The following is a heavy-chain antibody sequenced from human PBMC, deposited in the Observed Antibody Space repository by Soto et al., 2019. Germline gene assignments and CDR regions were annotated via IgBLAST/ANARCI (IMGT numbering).Heavy chain of an antibody. Sequence: QMQLEQSGPEVKKPGTSVKVSCKASGFTFTSSAFQWVRQARGQRLEWIGWIAVGSGYTNYAQRFQDRVTLTRDMSTATTYMELSLLTSEDTAIYYCAADATAWQQMVPSDYWGHGTLVTVSS. CDR2: IAVGSGYT. CDR3: AADATAWQQMVPSDY. D-gene: IGHD2-8*01. CDR1: GFTFTSSA. V-gene: IGHV1-58*01. J-gene: IGHJ4*01.